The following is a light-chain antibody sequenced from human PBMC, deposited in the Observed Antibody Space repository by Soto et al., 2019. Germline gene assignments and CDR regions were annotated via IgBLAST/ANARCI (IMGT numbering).Light chain of an antibody. CDR2: AAS. Sequence: DIQMTQSPSSLSASVGVRVTITCRASQSISNYLNWYQQKPGKAPKLLIYAASSLHSGVPSRFSGSGSGTDFTLTISSLQPEDFATYYCQQSYNTPRTFGQGTNLEIK. V-gene: IGKV1-39*01. CDR3: QQSYNTPRT. J-gene: IGKJ2*01. CDR1: QSISNY.